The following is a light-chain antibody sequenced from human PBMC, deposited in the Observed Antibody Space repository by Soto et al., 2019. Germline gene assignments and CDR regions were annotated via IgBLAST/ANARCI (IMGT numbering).Light chain of an antibody. CDR3: CSYAGTPYV. J-gene: IGLJ1*01. V-gene: IGLV2-11*01. CDR2: DVS. CDR1: SSDVGGYNY. Sequence: ALTQPRSVSESPGQSVTISCTGTSSDVGGYNYVSWYQQHPGKAPKLMIYDVSKRPSGVPDRFSGSKSGNTASLTISGLRAEDEADYYCCSYAGTPYVFGTGTKVTVL.